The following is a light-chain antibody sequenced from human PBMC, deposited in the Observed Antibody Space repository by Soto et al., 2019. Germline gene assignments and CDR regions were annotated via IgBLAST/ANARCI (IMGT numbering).Light chain of an antibody. V-gene: IGLV2-23*01. J-gene: IGLJ1*01. CDR1: SSDVGSYNL. Sequence: QSVLTQPASVSGSPGQSITISCTGTSSDVGSYNLVSWYQQHPGKAPKLMIYEGSKRPSGVSNRFSGSKSGNTASLTISGLQAEDEADYYCCSYAGSSTYVFXTGTKLTGL. CDR2: EGS. CDR3: CSYAGSSTYV.